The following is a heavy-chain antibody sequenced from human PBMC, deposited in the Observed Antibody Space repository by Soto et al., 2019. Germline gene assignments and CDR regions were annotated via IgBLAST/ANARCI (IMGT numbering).Heavy chain of an antibody. D-gene: IGHD2-8*01. CDR3: ARGYSTALPDDDAFDI. CDR1: GYTFTSYA. Sequence: ASVKVSCKASGYTFTSYAMHWVRQAPGQRLEWMGWINAGNGNTKYSQKFQGRVTITRDTSTSTAYMELRSLRSDDTAVYYCARGYSTALPDDDAFDIWGQGTMVTVSS. V-gene: IGHV1-3*01. CDR2: INAGNGNT. J-gene: IGHJ3*02.